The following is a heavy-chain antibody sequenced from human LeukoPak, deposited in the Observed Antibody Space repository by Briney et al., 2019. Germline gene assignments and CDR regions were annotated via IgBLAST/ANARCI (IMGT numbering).Heavy chain of an antibody. CDR1: GYTFTSYD. CDR2: MNPNSGNT. CDR3: ARGGNNINSSGWYQDYYYYMDV. V-gene: IGHV1-8*03. Sequence: ASVKVSCKASGYTFTSYDINWVRQATGQGLEWMGWMNPNSGNTGYAQKFQGRVTITRNTSISTAYMELSSLRSEDTAVYCCARGGNNINSSGWYQDYYYYMDVWGKGTTVTVSS. D-gene: IGHD6-19*01. J-gene: IGHJ6*03.